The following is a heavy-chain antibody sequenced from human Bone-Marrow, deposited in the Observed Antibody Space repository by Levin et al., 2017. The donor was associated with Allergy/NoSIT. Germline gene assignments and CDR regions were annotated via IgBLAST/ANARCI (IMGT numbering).Heavy chain of an antibody. D-gene: IGHD3-22*01. CDR2: ISGSGGST. CDR1: GFTFSSYA. V-gene: IGHV3-23*01. CDR3: ANAPTGYYYDSSGYSWVY. J-gene: IGHJ4*02. Sequence: HGESLKISCAASGFTFSSYAMSWVRQAPGKGLEWVSAISGSGGSTYYADSVKGRFTISRDNSKNTLYLQMNSLRAEDTAVYYCANAPTGYYYDSSGYSWVYRGQGTLVTVSS.